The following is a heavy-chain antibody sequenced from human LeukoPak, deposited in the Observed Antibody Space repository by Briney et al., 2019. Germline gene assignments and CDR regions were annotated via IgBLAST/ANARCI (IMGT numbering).Heavy chain of an antibody. CDR1: GGSISSYY. Sequence: PSETLSLTCTVSGGSISSYYWSWIRQPPGKGLEWIGDIYYSGSTNYNPSLKSRVTISVDTSKNQFSLKLSSVTAADTAVYYCARARSGWYFIDYWGQGTLVTVSS. CDR3: ARARSGWYFIDY. CDR2: IYYSGST. D-gene: IGHD6-19*01. V-gene: IGHV4-59*01. J-gene: IGHJ4*02.